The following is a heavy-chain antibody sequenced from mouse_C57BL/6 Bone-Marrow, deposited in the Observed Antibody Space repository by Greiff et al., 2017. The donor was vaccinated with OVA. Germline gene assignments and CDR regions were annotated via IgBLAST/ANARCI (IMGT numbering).Heavy chain of an antibody. CDR2: IYPGSGST. CDR1: GYTFTSYW. V-gene: IGHV1-55*01. Sequence: QVQLKQPGAELVKPGASVKMSCKASGYTFTSYWITWVKQRPGQGLEWIGDIYPGSGSTNYNEKFKSKATLTVDTSSSTAYMQLSSLTSEDSAVDYCASILYGYDGDYWGQGTTLTVSS. J-gene: IGHJ2*01. CDR3: ASILYGYDGDY. D-gene: IGHD2-2*01.